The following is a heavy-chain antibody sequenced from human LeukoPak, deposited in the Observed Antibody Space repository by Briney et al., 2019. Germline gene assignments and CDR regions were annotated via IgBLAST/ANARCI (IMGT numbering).Heavy chain of an antibody. CDR1: GYTLTELS. Sequence: ASVKVSCKVSGYTLTELSMHWVRQAPGKGLEWMGGFDPEDGETIYAQKFQGRVTMTEDTSTDTAYMEPSSLRSEDTAVYYCARTQWLVSQGDPQFDYWGQGTLVTVSS. J-gene: IGHJ4*02. CDR3: ARTQWLVSQGDPQFDY. V-gene: IGHV1-24*01. CDR2: FDPEDGET. D-gene: IGHD6-19*01.